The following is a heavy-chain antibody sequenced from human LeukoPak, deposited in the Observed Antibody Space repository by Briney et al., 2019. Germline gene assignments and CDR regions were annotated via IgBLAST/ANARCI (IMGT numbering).Heavy chain of an antibody. CDR3: ARDNGGSYTEYFQH. V-gene: IGHV3-23*01. CDR1: GFTFSSYA. CDR2: ISGSGGST. J-gene: IGHJ1*01. D-gene: IGHD2-15*01. Sequence: GGSLRLSCAASGFTFSSYAMSWVRQAPGKGLEWVSGISGSGGSTYYADSVKGRFTISRDNSKNTLYLQMNSLRAEDTAVYYCARDNGGSYTEYFQHRGQGTLVTVSS.